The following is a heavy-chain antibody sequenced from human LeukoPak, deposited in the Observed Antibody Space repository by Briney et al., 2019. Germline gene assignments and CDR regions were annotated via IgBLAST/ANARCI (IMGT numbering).Heavy chain of an antibody. V-gene: IGHV1-18*01. CDR1: GYSFTSYG. CDR2: INAYNGNT. CDR3: ARREQWLVGDDY. J-gene: IGHJ4*02. Sequence: ASVKVSCKASGYSFTSYGMRWVRQAPGQGLEWMGWINAYNGNTNYAQKLQGRVTMATDTSTSTAYMELRSLRSDDTAVYYCARREQWLVGDDYWGQGTLVTVSS. D-gene: IGHD6-19*01.